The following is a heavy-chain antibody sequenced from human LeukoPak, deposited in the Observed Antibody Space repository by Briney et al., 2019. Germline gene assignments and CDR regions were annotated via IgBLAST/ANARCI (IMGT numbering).Heavy chain of an antibody. J-gene: IGHJ6*02. CDR1: GYTFTAYY. CDR3: AKDPEVQAGYYYGMDV. V-gene: IGHV1-2*02. Sequence: ASVKVSCKASGYTFTAYYMHWVRQGPGQGLEWMGWINPNSGATNYAQNFQGRVTMTADTSISTAYLDLSRLRSDDSAVYYCAKDPEVQAGYYYGMDVWGQGTTVTVSS. D-gene: IGHD1-14*01. CDR2: INPNSGAT.